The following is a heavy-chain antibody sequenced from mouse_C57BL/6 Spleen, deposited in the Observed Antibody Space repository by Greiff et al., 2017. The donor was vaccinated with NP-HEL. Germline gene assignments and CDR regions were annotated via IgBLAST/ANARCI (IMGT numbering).Heavy chain of an antibody. CDR1: GFTFSDYG. Sequence: EVQVVESGGGLVKPGGSLKLSCAASGFTFSDYGMHWVRQAPEKGLEWVAYISSGSSTIYYADPVKGRFTISRDNAKNTLFLQMTSLRSEDTAMYYCASSKYYFDYWGQGTTLTVSS. V-gene: IGHV5-17*01. CDR3: ASSKYYFDY. D-gene: IGHD2-5*01. CDR2: ISSGSSTI. J-gene: IGHJ2*01.